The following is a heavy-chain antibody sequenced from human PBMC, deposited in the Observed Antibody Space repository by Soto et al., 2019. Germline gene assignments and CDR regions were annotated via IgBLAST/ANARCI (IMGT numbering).Heavy chain of an antibody. CDR1: GFTFSSYA. Sequence: PXGSLRLSCAASGFTFSSYALIWVRQAPGKGLDWVSGISSSGGVTKYADSVKGRFTISRDNSKNTLYLQMNNLRAEDTAIYYCANPRGLSSPPLEYWVPGTLVSVSS. CDR2: ISSSGGVT. CDR3: ANPRGLSSPPLEY. J-gene: IGHJ4*02. D-gene: IGHD3-16*02. V-gene: IGHV3-23*01.